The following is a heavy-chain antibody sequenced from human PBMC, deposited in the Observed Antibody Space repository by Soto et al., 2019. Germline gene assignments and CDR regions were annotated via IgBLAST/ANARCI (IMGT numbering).Heavy chain of an antibody. Sequence: GGSLRLSCAASGFTFSSYGMHWVRQAPGKGLEWVAVISYDGSNKYYADSVKGRFTISRDNSKNTLYLQMNSLRAEDTAVYYCAKVHSDATYYYYYGMDVWGQGTTVTVSS. CDR1: GFTFSSYG. J-gene: IGHJ6*02. V-gene: IGHV3-30*18. CDR3: AKVHSDATYYYYYGMDV. D-gene: IGHD1-26*01. CDR2: ISYDGSNK.